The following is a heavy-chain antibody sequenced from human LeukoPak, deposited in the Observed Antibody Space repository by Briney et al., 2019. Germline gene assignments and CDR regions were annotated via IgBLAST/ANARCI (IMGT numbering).Heavy chain of an antibody. CDR2: IIPIFGTA. V-gene: IGHV1-69*06. CDR1: GGTFSSYA. Sequence: GSSVKVSCKASGGTFSSYAISWVRQAPGQGLEWMGGIIPIFGTANYAQKFQGRVTITADKSTSTAYMELSSLRSEDTAVYYCARDFGGYSYERYMDVWGKGTTVTVSS. J-gene: IGHJ6*03. CDR3: ARDFGGYSYERYMDV. D-gene: IGHD5-18*01.